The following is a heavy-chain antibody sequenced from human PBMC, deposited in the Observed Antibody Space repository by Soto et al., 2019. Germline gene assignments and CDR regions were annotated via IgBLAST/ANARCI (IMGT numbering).Heavy chain of an antibody. Sequence: QVQLQESGPGLVKPSETLSLTCTVSGGSISSYYWSWIRQPAGKGLEWIGRIYTSGSTNYNPSLKSRVTMSVDTSKNQFSQKLSSVTAADTAVYYCARDLGDGSSWSNWFDPWGQGTLVTVSS. V-gene: IGHV4-4*07. CDR3: ARDLGDGSSWSNWFDP. CDR1: GGSISSYY. CDR2: IYTSGST. D-gene: IGHD6-13*01. J-gene: IGHJ5*02.